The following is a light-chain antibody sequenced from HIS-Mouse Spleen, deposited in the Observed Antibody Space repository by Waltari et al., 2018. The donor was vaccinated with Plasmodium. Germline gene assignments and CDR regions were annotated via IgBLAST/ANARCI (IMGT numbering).Light chain of an antibody. CDR3: YSAADNNRV. Sequence: SYELTQPSYVSVSPGQTARLTCSGAVLAKKFTRWFQQKPGQAPVLVIYKDRGRPTGIPERFSGSSSGTTVTLTISGAQVEDEADYYCYSAADNNRVFGGGTKLTVL. CDR1: VLAKKF. J-gene: IGLJ3*02. CDR2: KDR. V-gene: IGLV3-27*01.